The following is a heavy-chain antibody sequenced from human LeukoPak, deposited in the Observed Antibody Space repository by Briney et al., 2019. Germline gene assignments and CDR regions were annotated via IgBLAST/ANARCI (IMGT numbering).Heavy chain of an antibody. D-gene: IGHD3-22*01. V-gene: IGHV4-61*01. CDR2: INHSGST. Sequence: SETLSLTCTVSGGSVSSGSYYWSWIRQPPGKGLEWIGEINHSGSTNYNPSLKSRVTISVDTSKNQFSLKLSSVTAADTAVYYCARTGAISDYYDSSGYIAAFDYWGQGTLVTVSS. J-gene: IGHJ4*02. CDR3: ARTGAISDYYDSSGYIAAFDY. CDR1: GGSVSSGSYY.